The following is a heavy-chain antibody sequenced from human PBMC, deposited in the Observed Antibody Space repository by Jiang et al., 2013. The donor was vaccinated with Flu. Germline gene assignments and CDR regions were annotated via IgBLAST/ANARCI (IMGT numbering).Heavy chain of an antibody. CDR1: GYKFTNYW. CDR2: IYPDDSDT. CDR3: ARLALGYSSSPGHS. D-gene: IGHD6-6*01. J-gene: IGHJ4*02. V-gene: IGHV5-51*01. Sequence: KKPGESLKISCKGSGYKFTNYWIGWVRQMPGKGLEWMGIIYPDDSDTRYSPSFQGQVTISADKFTSAVYLQWNSLRASDTAMYYCARLALGYSSSPGHSWGQGTLVTVSS.